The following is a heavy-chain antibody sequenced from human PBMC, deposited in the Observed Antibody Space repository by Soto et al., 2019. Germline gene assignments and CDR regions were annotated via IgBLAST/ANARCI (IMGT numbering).Heavy chain of an antibody. CDR2: IYYSRST. V-gene: IGHV4-59*01. D-gene: IGHD6-19*01. CDR3: ARDLRGAGTSGYYGMDV. CDR1: GGSISSYY. Sequence: SETLSLTCTVSGGSISSYYWSWIRQPPGKGLEWIGYIYYSRSTTYQPSLKSRVTISVDRSQNQFSLELTSVTAADTAVYFCARDLRGAGTSGYYGMDVWGQGTTVTVSS. J-gene: IGHJ6*02.